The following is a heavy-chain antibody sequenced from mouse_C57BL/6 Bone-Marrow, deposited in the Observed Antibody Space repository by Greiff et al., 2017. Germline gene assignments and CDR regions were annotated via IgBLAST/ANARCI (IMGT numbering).Heavy chain of an antibody. CDR1: GYTFTSYW. Sequence: QVQLQQPGAELVMPGASVKLSCKASGYTFTSYWMRWVKQRPGQGLEWIGEIDPSDSYTNYNQKFKGKSTLTVDKSSSTAYMQLSSLTSEDSAVYYCARCYDGPEGTSWFAYWGQGTLVTVSA. CDR2: IDPSDSYT. D-gene: IGHD2-12*01. CDR3: ARCYDGPEGTSWFAY. V-gene: IGHV1-69*01. J-gene: IGHJ3*01.